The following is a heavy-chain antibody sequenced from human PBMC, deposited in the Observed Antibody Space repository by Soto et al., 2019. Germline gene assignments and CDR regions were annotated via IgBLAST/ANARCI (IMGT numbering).Heavy chain of an antibody. CDR3: TTTYYIWGSYRHPEEYYFDY. CDR2: IKSKTDGGTT. Sequence: EVQLVESGGGLVKPGGSLRLSCAASGFTFSNAWMSWVRQAPGKGLEWVGRIKSKTDGGTTDYAEPVKGRFTISRDDSKNTLYLQMNSLKTENTAVYYCTTTYYIWGSYRHPEEYYFDYWGQGTLVTVSS. J-gene: IGHJ4*02. V-gene: IGHV3-15*01. CDR1: GFTFSNAW. D-gene: IGHD3-16*02.